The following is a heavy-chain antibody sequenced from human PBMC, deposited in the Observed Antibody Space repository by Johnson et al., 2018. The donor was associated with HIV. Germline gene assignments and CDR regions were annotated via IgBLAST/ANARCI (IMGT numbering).Heavy chain of an antibody. J-gene: IGHJ3*02. CDR1: GFTFSSYW. CDR3: ARDRRGHLSWSSDAFDI. Sequence: MLLVESGGGLVQPGGSLRLSCAASGFTFSSYWMSWVRQAPGEGLEWVANIKQDGSEKYYVDSVKGRFTISRDNAKNSLYLQMNSLRAEDTAVYYCARDRRGHLSWSSDAFDIWGQGTMVTVSS. D-gene: IGHD6-13*01. V-gene: IGHV3-7*01. CDR2: IKQDGSEK.